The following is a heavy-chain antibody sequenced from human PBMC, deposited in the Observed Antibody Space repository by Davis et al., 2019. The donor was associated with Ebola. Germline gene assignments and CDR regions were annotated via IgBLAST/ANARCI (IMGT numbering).Heavy chain of an antibody. CDR1: GGPFGDYY. Sequence: MPSETLSLTCAVYGGPFGDYYFNWFRLLPGKGLQWIGEISHSGSVKYNPSLRSRVIISAGSSNNQFSLKLHSVTAADTAVYYCNIVVIISHLSDYWGQGHLVTVSS. CDR3: NIVVIISHLSDY. D-gene: IGHD3-22*01. V-gene: IGHV4-34*01. CDR2: ISHSGSV. J-gene: IGHJ4*02.